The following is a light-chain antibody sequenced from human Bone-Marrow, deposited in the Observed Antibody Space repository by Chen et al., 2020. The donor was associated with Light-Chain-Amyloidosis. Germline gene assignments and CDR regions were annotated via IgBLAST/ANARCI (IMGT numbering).Light chain of an antibody. V-gene: IGLV1-44*01. Sequence: QSVLTQPPSASGTPGQRVTISCSGSNSNIGGNTVNWYQQLPGTAPKLLIFANNQRPSGFHDRFSGSKSGTSASLAISGLQSEDEAVYSCAAWDDSLNGRVFGGGTKLTVL. CDR3: AAWDDSLNGRV. CDR1: NSNIGGNT. J-gene: IGLJ3*02. CDR2: ANN.